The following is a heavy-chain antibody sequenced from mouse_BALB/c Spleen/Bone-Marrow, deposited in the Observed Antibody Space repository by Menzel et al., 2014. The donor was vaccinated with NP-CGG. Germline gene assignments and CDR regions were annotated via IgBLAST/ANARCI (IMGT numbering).Heavy chain of an antibody. CDR3: AKAKDGDGKRAWFDY. D-gene: IGHD2-13*01. V-gene: IGHV1-77*01. J-gene: IGHJ3*01. CDR2: IYPGSGST. CDR1: GYTFTDHV. Sequence: LVESGPELVKPGASVKTSCKASGYTFTDHVISWVKQRTGQGLEWIGEIYPGSGSTYHNEKFKGKATLTTDKSSNTASMTVNSQTCEQSAEDFAAKAKDGDGKRAWFDYWGEGTLVTVSA.